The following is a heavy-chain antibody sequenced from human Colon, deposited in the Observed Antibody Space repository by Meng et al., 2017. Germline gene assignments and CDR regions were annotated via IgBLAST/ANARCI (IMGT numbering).Heavy chain of an antibody. J-gene: IGHJ4*02. V-gene: IGHV4-4*02. Sequence: GRLQESGPGWVKPSEPLSLACSVSGASVSVNSYWSWVRQPPGRGLEWIGQIDHRGSAYYRPSLNSRVTMSLDKSRNQFSLRLTSVTAADTAVYYCARHGGYYQDFWGQGTLVTVSS. CDR2: IDHRGSA. CDR1: GASVSVNSY. CDR3: ARHGGYYQDF. D-gene: IGHD4-23*01.